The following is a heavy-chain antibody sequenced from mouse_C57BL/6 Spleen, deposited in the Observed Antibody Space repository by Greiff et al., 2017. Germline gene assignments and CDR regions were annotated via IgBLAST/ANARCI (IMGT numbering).Heavy chain of an antibody. J-gene: IGHJ2*01. CDR3: ARHCGRSPYYIDY. V-gene: IGHV1-69*01. D-gene: IGHD1-1*01. CDR1: GYTFTSYW. Sequence: VQLQQPGAELVKPGASVKVSCKASGYTFTSYWMHWVKQRPGQGLEWIGEIDPSDSYTNYNQKFNGKSTLTVDKSSTTTYMQLRILTAEDSAVYSCARHCGRSPYYIDYWGQGTTLTVSS. CDR2: IDPSDSYT.